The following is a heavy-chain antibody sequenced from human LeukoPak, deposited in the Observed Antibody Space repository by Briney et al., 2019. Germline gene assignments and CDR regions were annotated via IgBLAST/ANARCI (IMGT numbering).Heavy chain of an antibody. V-gene: IGHV3-15*01. CDR3: SKDLTIQNYYDSSGGTLDAFDI. D-gene: IGHD3-22*01. CDR2: IKSKSDGGTT. J-gene: IGHJ3*02. CDR1: GFTFSNAW. Sequence: GGSLRLSCAASGFTFSNAWMTWVRQAPGKGLEWVGRIKSKSDGGTTDYAAPVKGRFTISRDDSKNTLYLQMNSLKTGDTAVYYCSKDLTIQNYYDSSGGTLDAFDIWGQGTMVTVSS.